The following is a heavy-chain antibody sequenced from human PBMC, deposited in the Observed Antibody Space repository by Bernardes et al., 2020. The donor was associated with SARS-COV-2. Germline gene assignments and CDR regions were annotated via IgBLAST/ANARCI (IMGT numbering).Heavy chain of an antibody. Sequence: TLSLTCTVSGGSISSNNYYWGWIRQPPGKGLEWIASFYSSGNTYYNPSLQSRVTKSVDSSKNQFSLRLTSVTAADTAVYYCAGSSCGRDCYIGGLRSWDYGMDVWGQGTTVTVSS. V-gene: IGHV4-39*01. CDR3: AGSSCGRDCYIGGLRSWDYGMDV. J-gene: IGHJ6*02. CDR2: FYSSGNT. D-gene: IGHD2-21*02. CDR1: GGSISSNNYY.